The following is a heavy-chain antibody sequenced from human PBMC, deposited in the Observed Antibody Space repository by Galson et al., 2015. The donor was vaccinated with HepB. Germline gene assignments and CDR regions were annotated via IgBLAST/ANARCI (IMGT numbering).Heavy chain of an antibody. J-gene: IGHJ1*01. CDR2: INAGGDVT. CDR1: GFTFSTFA. V-gene: IGHV3-23*01. D-gene: IGHD1-14*01. CDR3: ATHHLSGRSPGLQH. Sequence: SLRLSCAASGFTFSTFAFSWVRQAPGKGLEWVSAINAGGDVTYYTDSVKGRFIISRDNSKNTLFLQMNTLTVEDTAVYYRATHHLSGRSPGLQHWGQGTLVTVSS.